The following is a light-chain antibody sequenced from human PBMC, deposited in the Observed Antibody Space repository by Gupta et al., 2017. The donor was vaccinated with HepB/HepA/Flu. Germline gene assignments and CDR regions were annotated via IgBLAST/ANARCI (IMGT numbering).Light chain of an antibody. CDR2: AVS. CDR1: QTLNDN. V-gene: IGKV3-15*01. CDR3: QQYNYWPYT. Sequence: ISITHPPDTLSVSPGERVTLSCRASQTLNDNLAWYQQRPGQAPRLVIFAVSRMATDIPDRFTGRESGTEFTLTISSLQSEDFAVYYCQQYNYWPYTFGQGTKLEIK. J-gene: IGKJ2*01.